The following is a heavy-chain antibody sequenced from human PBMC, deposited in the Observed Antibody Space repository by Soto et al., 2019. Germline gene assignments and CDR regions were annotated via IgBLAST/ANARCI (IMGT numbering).Heavy chain of an antibody. J-gene: IGHJ4*02. CDR1: GGSISHGDYY. CDR2: IYHSGSA. CDR3: AAGGGLPRYY. V-gene: IGHV4-30-4*01. D-gene: IGHD5-12*01. Sequence: SETLSLTCTVSGGSISHGDYYWSWIRQPPGKGLEWIGYIYHSGSAYYNPSLKSRVTISVDRSKNQFSLKLSSVTAADTAVYYCAAGGGLPRYYWGQGTLVTVSS.